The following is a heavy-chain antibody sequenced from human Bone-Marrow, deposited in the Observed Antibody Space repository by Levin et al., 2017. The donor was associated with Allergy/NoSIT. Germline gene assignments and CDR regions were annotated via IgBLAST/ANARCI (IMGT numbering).Heavy chain of an antibody. D-gene: IGHD2-15*01. CDR1: GFTFSSFD. CDR2: MSGTDGRA. J-gene: IGHJ4*02. Sequence: GGSLRLSCAASGFTFSSFDMNWVRQVPGKGLEWVSGMSGTDGRADYADSVRGRFTISRDNSKSMLYLQMNSLRADDTAIYYCARDIIVVLSAARGFDDWGQGTLVTVSP. CDR3: ARDIIVVLSAARGFDD. V-gene: IGHV3-23*01.